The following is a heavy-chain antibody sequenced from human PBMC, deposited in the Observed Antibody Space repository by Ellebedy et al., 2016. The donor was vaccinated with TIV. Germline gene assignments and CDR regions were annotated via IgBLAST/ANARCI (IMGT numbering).Heavy chain of an antibody. V-gene: IGHV4-59*13. J-gene: IGHJ6*02. D-gene: IGHD3-16*01. CDR3: ARLLGYNYYGMDV. CDR2: ISYTGST. Sequence: MPGGSLRLSCTVSGGSISTYSWAWIRQPPGKGLEWIGHISYTGSTTYNPSLESRLTISVDTAKNQFTLKLKSVTAADTALYYCARLLGYNYYGMDVWGQGTTVSVSS. CDR1: GGSISTYS.